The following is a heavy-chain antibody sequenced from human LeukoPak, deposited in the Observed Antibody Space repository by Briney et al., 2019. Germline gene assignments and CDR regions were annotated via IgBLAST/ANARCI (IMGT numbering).Heavy chain of an antibody. J-gene: IGHJ3*02. D-gene: IGHD3-22*01. Sequence: GGSLRLSCAASGFTFSSYAMSWVRQAPGKGLEWVSAISGSGGSTYYADSVKGRFTISRDNSKNTLYLQMNSLRAEDTAVYYCAKAGMYYYDSSGDAFDIWGQGTMVTVSS. CDR3: AKAGMYYYDSSGDAFDI. CDR2: ISGSGGST. CDR1: GFTFSSYA. V-gene: IGHV3-23*01.